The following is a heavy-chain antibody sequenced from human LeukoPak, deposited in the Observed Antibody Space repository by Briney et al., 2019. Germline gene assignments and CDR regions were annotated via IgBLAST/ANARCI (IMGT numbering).Heavy chain of an antibody. Sequence: SETLSLTCTVSGGSISSYYWSWIRQPAGKGLEWIGRIYTSGSTNYNPSLKSRVTMSVDTSKNQFSLKLSSVTAADTAVYYCARSRYSSGWYDFDYWGQGTLVTVSP. CDR3: ARSRYSSGWYDFDY. CDR2: IYTSGST. V-gene: IGHV4-4*07. CDR1: GGSISSYY. J-gene: IGHJ4*02. D-gene: IGHD6-19*01.